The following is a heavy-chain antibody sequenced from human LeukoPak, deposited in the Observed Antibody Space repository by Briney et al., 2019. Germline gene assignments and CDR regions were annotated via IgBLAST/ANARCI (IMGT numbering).Heavy chain of an antibody. CDR2: VHYIGTT. CDR1: GGSLSTSDYY. CDR3: GRITIFGVVDY. D-gene: IGHD3-3*01. Sequence: PETLSLTCTVSGGSLSTSDYYWTWIRQPPGKGLEWIGSVHYIGTTYSSPSLKSRVTMSVDPSKNQFSLKLTSVTAAESAVYYCGRITIFGVVDYWGQGTLVTVSS. J-gene: IGHJ4*02. V-gene: IGHV4-39*01.